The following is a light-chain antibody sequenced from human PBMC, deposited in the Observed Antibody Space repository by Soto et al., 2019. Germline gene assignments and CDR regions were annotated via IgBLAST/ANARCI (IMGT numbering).Light chain of an antibody. CDR1: QGIRSD. Sequence: DIQMTQSPSSLSASVGDRVTITCRASQGIRSDLGWYQQKPGKAPKRLIYAASSLQSGVPSRFSGSGSGTEFTLTISSLQPEDFAAYYCLQHNSYPPRTFGQGTKGEIK. V-gene: IGKV1-17*01. CDR3: LQHNSYPPRT. CDR2: AAS. J-gene: IGKJ1*01.